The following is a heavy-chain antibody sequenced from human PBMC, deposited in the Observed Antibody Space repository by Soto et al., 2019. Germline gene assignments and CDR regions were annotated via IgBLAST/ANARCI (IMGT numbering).Heavy chain of an antibody. CDR1: GFTFSNAW. CDR2: IKSKTDGGTT. Sequence: GGSLRLSCAASGFTFSNAWMSWVRQAPGKGLEWVGRIKSKTDGGTTDYAAPVKVRFTISRDDSKNTLYLQMNSLKTEDTALYYCTTIGVWGSYRHDAFDIWGQGTMVTVSS. CDR3: TTIGVWGSYRHDAFDI. D-gene: IGHD3-16*02. J-gene: IGHJ3*02. V-gene: IGHV3-15*01.